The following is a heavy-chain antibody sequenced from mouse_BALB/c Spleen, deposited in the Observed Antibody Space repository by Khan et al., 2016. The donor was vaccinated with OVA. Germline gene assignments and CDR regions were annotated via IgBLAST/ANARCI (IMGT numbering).Heavy chain of an antibody. CDR3: ARSGYGNPFAY. CDR1: GYTFTSFY. D-gene: IGHD2-1*01. J-gene: IGHJ3*01. V-gene: IGHV1S81*02. CDR2: INPSNGDT. Sequence: QVQLQQPGAELVKPGASVKISCKASGYTFTSFYMYWVKQRPGQGLEWIGGINPSNGDTHFYEKFKSKATLTVDKSSTTADMQFSSLTSEDSSVYYCARSGYGNPFAYGGQGTLVTVSA.